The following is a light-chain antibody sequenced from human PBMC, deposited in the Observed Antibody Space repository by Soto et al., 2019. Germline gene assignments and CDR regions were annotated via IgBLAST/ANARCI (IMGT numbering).Light chain of an antibody. CDR3: QQSYSSPPS. Sequence: DLHMTQSPSSLSASVGDRVTITCRASQSISSSLTCYQHKPGKPTKHLIYAASSLQSGDPSRFSGSGSVTDFTLTISSLQPEDFATYYCQQSYSSPPSFGQGTK. J-gene: IGKJ1*01. V-gene: IGKV1-39*01. CDR1: QSISSS. CDR2: AAS.